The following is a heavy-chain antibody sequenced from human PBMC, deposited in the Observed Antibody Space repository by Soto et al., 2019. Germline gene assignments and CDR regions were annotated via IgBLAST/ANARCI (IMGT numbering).Heavy chain of an antibody. CDR1: GFTFSSYG. Sequence: QVQLVESGGGVVQPGRSLRLSCAASGFTFSSYGMHWVRQAPGKGLEWVAVISYDGSNKYYADSVKGRFTISRDNSKNRLYLQMNSLRAEDTAVYYCAKHLTGSGWYYYYYGMDVWGQGTTVTVSS. D-gene: IGHD6-19*01. CDR2: ISYDGSNK. CDR3: AKHLTGSGWYYYYYGMDV. V-gene: IGHV3-30*18. J-gene: IGHJ6*02.